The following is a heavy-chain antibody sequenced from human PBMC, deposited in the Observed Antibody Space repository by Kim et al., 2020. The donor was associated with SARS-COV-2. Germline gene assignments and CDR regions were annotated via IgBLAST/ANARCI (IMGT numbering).Heavy chain of an antibody. Sequence: GGSLRLSCAASGFTFSSYGMNWVRQAPGKGLEWVSNITGSGSQTLYADSVKGRFTISRDNSKNTLYLQMNSLRAEDTAVYYCAKARVSDWVFEFWGLGTLVTVSS. D-gene: IGHD6-19*01. CDR1: GFTFSSYG. V-gene: IGHV3-23*01. J-gene: IGHJ4*02. CDR3: AKARVSDWVFEF. CDR2: ITGSGSQT.